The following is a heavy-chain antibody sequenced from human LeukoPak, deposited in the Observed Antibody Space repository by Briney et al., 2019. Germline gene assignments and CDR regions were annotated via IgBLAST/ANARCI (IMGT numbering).Heavy chain of an antibody. CDR3: ASQSRGSYVSGSYYDY. V-gene: IGHV4-4*09. D-gene: IGHD3-10*01. CDR2: IYTSGST. Sequence: SETLSLTCTVSGGSIRNYYRSWIRQAPGKGLEWIGYIYTSGSTNYNPSLKSRVTISVDTSKNQSALKLSSVTAADTAGYYCASQSRGSYVSGSYYDYWGQGTLVTVSS. CDR1: GGSIRNYY. J-gene: IGHJ4*02.